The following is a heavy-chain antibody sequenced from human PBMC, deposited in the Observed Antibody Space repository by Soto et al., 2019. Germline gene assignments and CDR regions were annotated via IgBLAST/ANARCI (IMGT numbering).Heavy chain of an antibody. J-gene: IGHJ4*02. CDR2: ISPTGTQA. CDR3: GRDHSVGAPVDH. CDR1: GCAFSDYY. V-gene: IGHV3-11*06. D-gene: IGHD1-26*01. Sequence: PXGSLKLSCVASGCAFSDYYMTWIRQAPGKGLEWISYISPTGTQAVYADSLRGRFTISRDNAKNSLYLQINNLRAEDTAVYYCGRDHSVGAPVDHWRQGTLVTVSS.